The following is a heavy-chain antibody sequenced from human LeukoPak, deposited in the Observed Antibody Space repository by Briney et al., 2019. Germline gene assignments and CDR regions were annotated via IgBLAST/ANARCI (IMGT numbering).Heavy chain of an antibody. V-gene: IGHV4-34*01. Sequence: SETLSLTCAVYGGSFSGYYWGWIRQPPGKGLEWIGEINHSGSTNYNPSLKSRVTISVDTSKNQFSLKLSSVTAADTAVYYCARLGSSSSIHYWGQGTLVTVSS. CDR3: ARLGSSSSIHY. CDR1: GGSFSGYY. CDR2: INHSGST. D-gene: IGHD6-6*01. J-gene: IGHJ4*02.